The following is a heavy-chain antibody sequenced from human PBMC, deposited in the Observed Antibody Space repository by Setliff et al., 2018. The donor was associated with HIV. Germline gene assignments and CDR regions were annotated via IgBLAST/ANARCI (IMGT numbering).Heavy chain of an antibody. V-gene: IGHV4-59*08. CDR3: ARGLSSQTYWGTRPLGLDY. CDR2: VFYNGDT. CDR1: GGSIRSYY. D-gene: IGHD2-2*01. Sequence: PSETLSLTCTVAGGSIRSYYWSWIRQSPGKGLEWIGYVFYNGDTAYHPSLKSRLTISVDTSKSQFSLKLTSVTAADTAVYYCARGLSSQTYWGTRPLGLDYWGQGTLVTVSS. J-gene: IGHJ4*02.